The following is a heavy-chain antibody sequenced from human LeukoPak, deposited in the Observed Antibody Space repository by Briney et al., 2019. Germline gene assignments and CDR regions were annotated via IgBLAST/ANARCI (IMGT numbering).Heavy chain of an antibody. J-gene: IGHJ4*02. CDR3: ARGAWAYYDFWSGYSDLDPFDY. CDR2: IWYDGSNK. Sequence: GGSLRLSCAASGFTFSSYGMQWVRQAPGKGLEWVAVIWYDGSNKYYADSVKGRFTISRDNSKNTLYLQMNSLRAEDTAVYYCARGAWAYYDFWSGYSDLDPFDYWGQGTLVTVSS. CDR1: GFTFSSYG. D-gene: IGHD3-3*01. V-gene: IGHV3-33*01.